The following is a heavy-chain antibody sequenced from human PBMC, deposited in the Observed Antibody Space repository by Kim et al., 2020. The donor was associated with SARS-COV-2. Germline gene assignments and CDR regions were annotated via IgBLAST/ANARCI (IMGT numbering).Heavy chain of an antibody. V-gene: IGHV3-23*01. CDR2: ISGSGGST. CDR1: GFTFSSYA. J-gene: IGHJ4*02. D-gene: IGHD3-22*01. CDR3: AKRGGVYYDSSGYYPYYFDY. Sequence: GGSLRLSCAASGFTFSSYAMSWVRQAPGKGLEWVSAISGSGGSTYYADSVKGRFTISRDNSKNTLYLQMNSLRAEDTAVYYCAKRGGVYYDSSGYYPYYFDYWGQGTLVTVSS.